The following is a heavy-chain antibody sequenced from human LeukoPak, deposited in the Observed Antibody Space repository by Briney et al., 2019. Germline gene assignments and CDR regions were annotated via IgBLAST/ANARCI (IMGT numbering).Heavy chain of an antibody. Sequence: GGSLRLSCAASGFTFSSYEMNWVRQAPGKGLEWVSYISSSGSTIYYADSVKGRFTISRDNAKNSLYLQMNSLRAEDTAVYYCARDAVVGTFDYWGQGTLVTVSS. J-gene: IGHJ4*02. CDR3: ARDAVVGTFDY. D-gene: IGHD3-22*01. CDR1: GFTFSSYE. V-gene: IGHV3-48*03. CDR2: ISSSGSTI.